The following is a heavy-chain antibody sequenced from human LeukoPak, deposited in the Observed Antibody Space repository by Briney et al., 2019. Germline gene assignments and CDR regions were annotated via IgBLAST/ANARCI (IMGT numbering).Heavy chain of an antibody. CDR1: GLTFRRYW. CDR3: ARERDGRFFDY. V-gene: IGHV3-7*01. Sequence: GSLRLSCAVSGLTFRRYWMSWVRQAPGKGLGWVANINQGGSEEYFVDSVKGRFTISRDNARNSLHLRMDTLRADHTALYYCARERDGRFFDYWGQGTLVTVSS. J-gene: IGHJ4*02. D-gene: IGHD5-24*01. CDR2: INQGGSEE.